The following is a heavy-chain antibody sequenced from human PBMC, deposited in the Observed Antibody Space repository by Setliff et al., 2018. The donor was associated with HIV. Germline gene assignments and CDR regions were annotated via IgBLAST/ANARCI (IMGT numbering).Heavy chain of an antibody. J-gene: IGHJ4*01. CDR2: IYTSGST. CDR1: GGSISSSSHY. V-gene: IGHV4-61*02. CDR3: ARLRYSVFDY. D-gene: IGHD3-9*01. Sequence: TLSLTCTVSGGSISSSSHYWGWIRQPAGKGLEWIGRIYTSGSTNYNPSLKSRVTISVDTSKNQFSLKLSSVTAADTAVYYCARLRYSVFDYWGHGTLVTVSS.